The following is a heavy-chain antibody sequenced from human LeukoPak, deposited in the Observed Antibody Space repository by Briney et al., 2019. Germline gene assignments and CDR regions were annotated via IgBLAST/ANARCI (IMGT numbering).Heavy chain of an antibody. CDR1: GVTFSSDS. CDR3: ERDYGSGSYAGYYYGMDV. D-gene: IGHD3-10*01. V-gene: IGHV3-48*01. Sequence: GGLRLSCAASGVTFSSDSMNGVGHAPGRGREGGSYISNSSSTIYYADSVKGRLTISRDNAKNTLYLQMNSLRAEDTAVSYCERDYGSGSYAGYYYGMDVWGQGTTVTVSS. J-gene: IGHJ6*02. CDR2: ISNSSSTI.